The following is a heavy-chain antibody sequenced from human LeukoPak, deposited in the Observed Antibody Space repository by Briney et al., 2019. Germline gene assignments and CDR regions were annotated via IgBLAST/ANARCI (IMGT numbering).Heavy chain of an antibody. J-gene: IGHJ6*03. D-gene: IGHD6-19*01. V-gene: IGHV1-8*02. CDR1: GYTFTSYD. CDR3: ARGYEGSSGWFQYYYYYMDA. CDR2: MNPNSGNT. Sequence: GASVKVSCKASGYTFTSYDINWVRQATGQGLEWMGWMNPNSGNTGYAQKFQGRVTMTRNTSISTAYMELSSLRSEDTAVYYCARGYEGSSGWFQYYYYYMDAWGKGTTVTISS.